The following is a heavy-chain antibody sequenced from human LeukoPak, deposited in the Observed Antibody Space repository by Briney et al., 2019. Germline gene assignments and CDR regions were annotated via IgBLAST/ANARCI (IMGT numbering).Heavy chain of an antibody. Sequence: GGSLRLSCAASGFTVSSNYMSWVRQAPGKGLEWVSVIYSGGSTYYADSVKGRFTISRDNSKNTLYLQMNSLRAEDTAVYYCARDRYNWNGCFDYWGQGTLSPSPQ. CDR1: GFTVSSNY. CDR2: IYSGGST. D-gene: IGHD1-20*01. CDR3: ARDRYNWNGCFDY. J-gene: IGHJ4*02. V-gene: IGHV3-66*02.